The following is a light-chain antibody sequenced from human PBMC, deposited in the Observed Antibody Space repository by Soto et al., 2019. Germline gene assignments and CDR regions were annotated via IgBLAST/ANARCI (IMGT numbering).Light chain of an antibody. CDR3: GTWENSLSAGV. CDR1: ASNIGSNS. Sequence: QSVLTQPPSVSAAPGQKVTISCSGSASNIGSNSLSWYRQFPGSSPMLVIYDNDKRPSGISARFSASTSDTSATLGITGLQTGDEADYYCGTWENSLSAGVXGSWTKVT. V-gene: IGLV1-51*01. J-gene: IGLJ1*01. CDR2: DND.